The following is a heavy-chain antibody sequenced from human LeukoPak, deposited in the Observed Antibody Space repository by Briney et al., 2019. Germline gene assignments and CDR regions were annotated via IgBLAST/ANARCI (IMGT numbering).Heavy chain of an antibody. Sequence: GGSVRLSCAASGFTFSSFWMHWVRQAPGKGLVWVSRINTGGSSTTYADFVKGRFTISRDNAKNTLYLQMNSLRVEDTAVYYCARVRGYDTSDFDYWGHGTLPTVSS. CDR2: INTGGSST. J-gene: IGHJ4*01. CDR1: GFTFSSFW. D-gene: IGHD3-22*01. V-gene: IGHV3-74*01. CDR3: ARVRGYDTSDFDY.